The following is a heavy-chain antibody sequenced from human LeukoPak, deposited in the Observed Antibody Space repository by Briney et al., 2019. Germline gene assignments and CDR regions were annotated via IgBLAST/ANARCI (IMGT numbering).Heavy chain of an antibody. CDR3: ARDRGVQLWLYYYYYYMDV. V-gene: IGHV3-7*01. CDR2: IKQDGSEK. Sequence: PGGSLRLSCAASGFTFSSYWMSWVRQAPGKGLEWVANIKQDGSEKYYVDSVKGRFTISRDNAKNSLYLQMNSLRAEDTAVYYCARDRGVQLWLYYYYYYMDVWGKGTTVTVSS. D-gene: IGHD5-18*01. CDR1: GFTFSSYW. J-gene: IGHJ6*03.